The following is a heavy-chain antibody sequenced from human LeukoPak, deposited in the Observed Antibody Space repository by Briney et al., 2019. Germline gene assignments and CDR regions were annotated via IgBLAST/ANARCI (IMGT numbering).Heavy chain of an antibody. CDR1: GFTFSSYA. J-gene: IGHJ4*02. V-gene: IGHV3-30*04. CDR3: AKFDVRYGYYDSSGYYAPFDY. CDR2: ISYDGSNK. Sequence: GRSLRLSCAASGFTFSSYAMHWVRQAPGKGLEWVAVISYDGSNKYYADSVKGRFTISRDNSKNTPYLQMNSLRAEDTAVYYCAKFDVRYGYYDSSGYYAPFDYWGQGTLVTVSS. D-gene: IGHD3-22*01.